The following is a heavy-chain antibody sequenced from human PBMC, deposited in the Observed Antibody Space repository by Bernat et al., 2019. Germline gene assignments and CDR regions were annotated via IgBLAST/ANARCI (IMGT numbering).Heavy chain of an antibody. CDR2: IKQDGSER. Sequence: EVQLVESGGGLVQPGGSLRLSCAASGFNFGGYWMTWVRQAPGKGLEWVANIKQDGSERFYVDSVKGRFTISRDNAKNSLYLQMTSLRAEDTAVYYCAKCIVAAGRSLCYHYGMDVWGQGTTVTVSS. J-gene: IGHJ6*02. D-gene: IGHD6-13*01. CDR3: AKCIVAAGRSLCYHYGMDV. CDR1: GFNFGGYW. V-gene: IGHV3-7*02.